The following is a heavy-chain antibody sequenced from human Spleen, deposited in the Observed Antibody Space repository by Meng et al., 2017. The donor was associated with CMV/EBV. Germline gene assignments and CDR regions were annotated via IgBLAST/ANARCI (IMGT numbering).Heavy chain of an antibody. Sequence: GGSLRLSCAASGFTFSSYSMNWVRQAPGKGLEWVSYISSSSSTIYYADSVKGRFTISRDNAKNSLYLQMNSLRAEDTAVYYCARDGSIVGAHWGQGTLVTVSS. D-gene: IGHD1-26*01. CDR3: ARDGSIVGAH. CDR1: GFTFSSYS. J-gene: IGHJ4*02. V-gene: IGHV3-48*04. CDR2: ISSSSSTI.